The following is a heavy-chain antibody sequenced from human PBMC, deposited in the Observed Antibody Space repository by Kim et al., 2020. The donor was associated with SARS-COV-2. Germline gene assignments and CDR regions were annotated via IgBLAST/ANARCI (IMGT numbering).Heavy chain of an antibody. D-gene: IGHD6-25*01. Sequence: SETLSLTCIVSGGPIGNSNYYWGWIRQSPGRGLEWIGSVLYTGTVYSNPSLLSRVSISIDTSTNHFSLRLRTVTATHTAVYYCARQTSPGGGYHYYSYM. V-gene: IGHV4-39*01. CDR3: ARQTSPGGGYHYYSYM. CDR1: GGPIGNSNYY. CDR2: VLYTGTV. J-gene: IGHJ6*03.